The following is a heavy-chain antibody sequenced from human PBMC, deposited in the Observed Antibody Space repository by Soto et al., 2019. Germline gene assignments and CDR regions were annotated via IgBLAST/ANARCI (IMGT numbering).Heavy chain of an antibody. CDR2: IIPIFGTA. J-gene: IGHJ6*02. D-gene: IGHD3-3*01. CDR1: GGTFSSYA. Sequence: QVQLVQSGAEVKKPGSSVKVSCKASGGTFSSYAISWVRQAPGRGLEWMGGIIPIFGTANYAQKFQGRVTITADESTSTAYMELSSLRSEDTAVYYCARAAYYDFWSGYYKTPYYYYGMDVWGQGTTVTVSS. V-gene: IGHV1-69*01. CDR3: ARAAYYDFWSGYYKTPYYYYGMDV.